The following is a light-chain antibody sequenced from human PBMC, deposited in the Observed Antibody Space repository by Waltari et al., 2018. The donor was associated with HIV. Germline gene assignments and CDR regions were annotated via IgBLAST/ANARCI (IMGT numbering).Light chain of an antibody. J-gene: IGKJ4*01. CDR3: QQRSNWPPT. CDR2: DTS. V-gene: IGKV3-11*01. CDR1: QSVDDY. Sequence: ENVLTPSPATLSLSPGERATLSCRASQSVDDYLAWYQQKPGQAPRLLIYDTSHRVTGIPARFSGSGSGTDFTLTISSLEPEDFAVYYCQQRSNWPPTFGGGTKVEI.